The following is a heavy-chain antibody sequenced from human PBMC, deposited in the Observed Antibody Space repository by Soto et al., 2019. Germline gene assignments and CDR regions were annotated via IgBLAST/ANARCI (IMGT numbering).Heavy chain of an antibody. J-gene: IGHJ4*02. CDR2: ISSGSKTI. CDR1: GFTFSSYS. D-gene: IGHD3-10*01. CDR3: AREDILGVRSFDY. Sequence: SLRLSCAASGFTFSSYSVNWVRQAPGKGLEWVSYISSGSKTIYYADSVKGRFTVSRDNAKNSQYLQMNSLTDEDTAVYYCAREDILGVRSFDYWGRGTLVTVSS. V-gene: IGHV3-48*02.